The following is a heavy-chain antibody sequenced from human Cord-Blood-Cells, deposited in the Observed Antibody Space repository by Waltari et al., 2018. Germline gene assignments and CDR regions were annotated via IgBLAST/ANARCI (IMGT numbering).Heavy chain of an antibody. CDR3: ARSSSIAARGWDY. D-gene: IGHD6-6*01. CDR1: GGSFSGYY. V-gene: IGHV4-34*01. CDR2: INHSGST. Sequence: VQLQQWGAGLLKPSETLSLTCAVYGGSFSGYYWSWIRQPPGKGLEWIGEINHSGSTNYNPSLKSRVTISVDTSKNQFSLKLSSVTAADTAVYYCARSSSIAARGWDYWGQGTLVTVSS. J-gene: IGHJ4*02.